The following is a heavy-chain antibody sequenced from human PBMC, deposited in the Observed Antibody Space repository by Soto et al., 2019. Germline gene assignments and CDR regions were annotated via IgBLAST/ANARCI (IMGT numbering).Heavy chain of an antibody. CDR2: IIPIFGTA. J-gene: IGHJ4*02. D-gene: IGHD6-19*01. CDR1: GGTFSSYA. CDR3: ARDPISSGWFPPKYYGDSLFDY. Sequence: SVKVSCKASGGTFSSYAISWVRQAPGQGLEWMGGIIPIFGTANYAQKFQGRVTMTADESTSTAYMELSSLRSEDTAVYYCARDPISSGWFPPKYYGDSLFDYWGKGTLVTVSS. V-gene: IGHV1-69*13.